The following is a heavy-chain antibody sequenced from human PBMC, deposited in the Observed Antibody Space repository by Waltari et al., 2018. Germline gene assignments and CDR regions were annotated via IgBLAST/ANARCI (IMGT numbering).Heavy chain of an antibody. CDR2: IYYRGST. Sequence: QVQLQESGPGLVKPSQTLSLTCTVSGGSISSGGYYWSWIRQHPGKGLEWIGYIYYRGSTYYNPSVKSRVTISVATSKTQFSLKRRSVTAADTAVYYCARAGGSGSYPTGRFDYWGQGTLVTVSS. CDR3: ARAGGSGSYPTGRFDY. D-gene: IGHD3-10*01. CDR1: GGSISSGGYY. V-gene: IGHV4-31*03. J-gene: IGHJ4*02.